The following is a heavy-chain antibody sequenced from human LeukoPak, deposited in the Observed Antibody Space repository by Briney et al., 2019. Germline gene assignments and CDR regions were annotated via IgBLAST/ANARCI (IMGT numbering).Heavy chain of an antibody. CDR1: GGTFSSYA. D-gene: IGHD3-9*01. V-gene: IGHV1-69*01. CDR3: ARGGYFSYYDILTGPANWFDP. Sequence: SVKVSCKASGGTFSSYAISWVRQAPGQGLEWMGGIIPIFGTANYAQKFQGRVTITADESTSTAYMELSSLRSEDTAVYYCARGGYFSYYDILTGPANWFDPWGQGTLVTVSS. CDR2: IIPIFGTA. J-gene: IGHJ5*02.